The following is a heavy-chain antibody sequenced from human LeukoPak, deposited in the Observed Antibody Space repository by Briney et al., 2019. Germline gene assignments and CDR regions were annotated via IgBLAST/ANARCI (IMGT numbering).Heavy chain of an antibody. D-gene: IGHD3-10*01. CDR2: ISAYNGNT. Sequence: ASVKVSCKGSGYTFTSYGISWVRQAPGQGLEWMGWISAYNGNTNYAQKLQGRVTMTTDTSTSTAYMELRSLRSDDTAVYYCARGQKGGSGRMDYYGMDVWGQGTTVTVSS. J-gene: IGHJ6*02. V-gene: IGHV1-18*01. CDR3: ARGQKGGSGRMDYYGMDV. CDR1: GYTFTSYG.